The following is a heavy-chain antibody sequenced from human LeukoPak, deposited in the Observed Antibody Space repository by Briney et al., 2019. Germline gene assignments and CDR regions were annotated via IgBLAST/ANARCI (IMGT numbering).Heavy chain of an antibody. V-gene: IGHV3-74*01. CDR1: GFSFTSYW. D-gene: IGHD2-15*01. CDR3: ARVHGGEYCSGGSCYLSNWFDP. Sequence: GGSLRLSCAASGFSFTSYWMHWVRQAPGKGLVWVSRIKGDGSSISYADSVEGRFTISRDNAKNTVHLQMNSLRAEDTAVYYCARVHGGEYCSGGSCYLSNWFDPWGQGTLVTVSS. J-gene: IGHJ5*02. CDR2: IKGDGSSI.